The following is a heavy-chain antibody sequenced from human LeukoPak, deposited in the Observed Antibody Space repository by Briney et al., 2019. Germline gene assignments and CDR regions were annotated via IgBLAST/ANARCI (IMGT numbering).Heavy chain of an antibody. CDR3: ARDLSIAAAGGYFDY. CDR2: ISYDGSNK. D-gene: IGHD6-13*01. V-gene: IGHV3-30-3*01. Sequence: TGGSLRLSCAASGFTFSSYAMHWVRQAPGKGLEWVAVISYDGSNKYYADSVKGRFTISRDNSKNTLYLQMNSLRAEDTAVYYCARDLSIAAAGGYFDYWGQGTLVTVSS. CDR1: GFTFSSYA. J-gene: IGHJ4*02.